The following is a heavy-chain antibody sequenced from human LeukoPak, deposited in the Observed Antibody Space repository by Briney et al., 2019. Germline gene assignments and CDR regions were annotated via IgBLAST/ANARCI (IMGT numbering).Heavy chain of an antibody. CDR1: GYTFTSYG. J-gene: IGHJ4*02. V-gene: IGHV1-18*01. Sequence: ASVKVSCKASGYTFTSYGISWVRQAPGQGLEWMGWISAYNGNTNYAQKLQGRVTMTTDTSTNTAYMELRSLRSDDTAVYYCAGEGRAARRHSDFDYWGQGTLVTVSS. CDR2: ISAYNGNT. D-gene: IGHD6-6*01. CDR3: AGEGRAARRHSDFDY.